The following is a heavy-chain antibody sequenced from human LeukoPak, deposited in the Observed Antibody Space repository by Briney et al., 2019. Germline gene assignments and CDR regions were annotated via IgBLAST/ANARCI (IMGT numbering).Heavy chain of an antibody. CDR1: GGSFSGYY. J-gene: IGHJ4*02. Sequence: PSETLSLTCAVYGGSFSGYYWSWIRQPPGKGLKWIGEINYSGSTNYNPSLKSRVTISVDTSKNQFSLKLSSVTAADKAVYYCARGVCSGGSCYSEWNYWGQGTLVTVSS. CDR3: ARGVCSGGSCYSEWNY. D-gene: IGHD2-15*01. CDR2: INYSGST. V-gene: IGHV4-34*01.